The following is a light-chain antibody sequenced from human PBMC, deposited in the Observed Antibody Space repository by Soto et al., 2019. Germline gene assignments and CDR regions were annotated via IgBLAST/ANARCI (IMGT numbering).Light chain of an antibody. CDR3: CSYTGTYTWV. Sequence: ALTQPRSVSGSPGQSVTISCTGTSSDVGGYNYVSWYQQHPGKAPKVMIYDVTKRPSGVPDRVSGSKSGNTASLTISGLQADDEADYYCCSYTGTYTWVFGGGTKLTVL. CDR2: DVT. CDR1: SSDVGGYNY. V-gene: IGLV2-11*01. J-gene: IGLJ3*02.